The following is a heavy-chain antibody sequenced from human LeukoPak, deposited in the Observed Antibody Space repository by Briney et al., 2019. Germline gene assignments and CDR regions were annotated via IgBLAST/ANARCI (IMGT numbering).Heavy chain of an antibody. CDR3: AKESFGVRGVINGNLDY. V-gene: IGHV3-7*01. J-gene: IGHJ4*02. D-gene: IGHD3-10*01. CDR2: IKQDGSEK. Sequence: GGSLRLSCAAPGFTLSTSWMTWVRQAPGKGLEWVANIKQDGSEKYYADSVKGRFTISRDNSKNTLYLQMNSLRAEDTAVYYCAKESFGVRGVINGNLDYWGQGTLVTVSS. CDR1: GFTLSTSW.